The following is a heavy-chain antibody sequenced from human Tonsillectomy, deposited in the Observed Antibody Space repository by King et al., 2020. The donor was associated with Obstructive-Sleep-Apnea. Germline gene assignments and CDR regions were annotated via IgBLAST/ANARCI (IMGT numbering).Heavy chain of an antibody. Sequence: VQLVESGGGVAQPGRSLRLSCAASGFTFNTYAMHWVRQAPGKGLEWVAIISFDGSNQYYTDSVKGRFTVSRDNSKNTLFLQVNSLRAEDTAVYYCARDCRPTAPSGIRLAPIMWYFDFWGQGTLVTVSS. J-gene: IGHJ4*02. V-gene: IGHV3-30*04. D-gene: IGHD2-2*02. CDR1: GFTFNTYA. CDR3: ARDCRPTAPSGIRLAPIMWYFDF. CDR2: ISFDGSNQ.